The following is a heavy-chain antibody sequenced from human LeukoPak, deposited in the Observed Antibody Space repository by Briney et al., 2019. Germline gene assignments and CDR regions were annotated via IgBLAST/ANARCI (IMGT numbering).Heavy chain of an antibody. J-gene: IGHJ3*01. Sequence: ETLSLTCTVSGDSITSSAFYWGWIRQAPGKGLEWVSAIYADGYTRDAASVKGRFSISRHNSKNTVYLQMDNLRPEDTAVYYCARDRRGEKDFDVWGPGTMVTVSS. V-gene: IGHV3-53*04. CDR3: ARDRRGEKDFDV. CDR1: GDSITSSAFY. CDR2: IYADGYT.